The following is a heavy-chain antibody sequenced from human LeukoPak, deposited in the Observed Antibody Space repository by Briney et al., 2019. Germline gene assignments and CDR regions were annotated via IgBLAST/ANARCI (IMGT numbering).Heavy chain of an antibody. J-gene: IGHJ6*02. CDR2: IYTGGST. D-gene: IGHD2-2*01. V-gene: IGHV4-4*07. CDR3: ARGVVVPAAMRYYYYYYGMDV. Sequence: SETLSLTCTVSGGSISSYYWSWIRQPAGKGLEWIGRIYTGGSTNYNPSLKSRVTMSVDTSKNQFSLKLSSVTAADTAVYYCARGVVVPAAMRYYYYYYGMDVWGQGTTVTVSS. CDR1: GGSISSYY.